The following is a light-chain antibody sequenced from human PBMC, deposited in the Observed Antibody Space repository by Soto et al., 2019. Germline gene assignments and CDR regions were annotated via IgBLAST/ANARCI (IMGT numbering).Light chain of an antibody. J-gene: IGKJ4*01. Sequence: AIQLTQSPSSLSASVGDRVTITCRASQGINNDVAWYQQRPGKAPELLIYDAATLQSGVSSRFSGSGSGTDFTLTITSLHPEDSAHYYCQQFNSKPLTFGGGTTVQI. CDR1: QGINND. CDR2: DAA. V-gene: IGKV1-13*02. CDR3: QQFNSKPLT.